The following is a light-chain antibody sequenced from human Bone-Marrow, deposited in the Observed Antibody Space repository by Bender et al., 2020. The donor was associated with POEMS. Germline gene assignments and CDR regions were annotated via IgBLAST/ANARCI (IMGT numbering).Light chain of an antibody. CDR1: SSDVGSYNL. CDR2: EGS. Sequence: QSALTQPASVSGSPGQSISISCTGTSSDVGSYNLVSWYQQHPGKAPKVMIYEGSMRPSGVSNRFSGSKSGNTASLTISGLQAEDEADYYCCSYAGSSTVVVFGGGTKVTVL. CDR3: CSYAGSSTVVV. J-gene: IGLJ2*01. V-gene: IGLV2-23*01.